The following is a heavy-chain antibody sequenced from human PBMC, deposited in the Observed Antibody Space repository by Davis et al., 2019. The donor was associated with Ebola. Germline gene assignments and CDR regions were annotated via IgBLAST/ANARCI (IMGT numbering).Heavy chain of an antibody. Sequence: PSETLSLTCAVSGYSISSGYYWGWIRQPPGKGLEWIGSIYHSGSTYYNPSLKSRVTISVDTSKNQFSLKLSSVTAADTAVYYCAGAGDSSYFQHWGQGTLVTVSS. J-gene: IGHJ1*01. D-gene: IGHD2-15*01. CDR2: IYHSGST. V-gene: IGHV4-38-2*01. CDR3: AGAGDSSYFQH. CDR1: GYSISSGYY.